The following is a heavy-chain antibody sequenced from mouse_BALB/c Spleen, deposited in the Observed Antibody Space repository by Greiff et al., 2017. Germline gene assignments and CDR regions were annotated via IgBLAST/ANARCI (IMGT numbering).Heavy chain of an antibody. J-gene: IGHJ2*01. CDR2: IDPENGDT. CDR3: NARKSYYFDY. V-gene: IGHV14-4*02. CDR1: GFNIKDYY. D-gene: IGHD1-3*01. Sequence: VQLQQSGAELVRSGASVKLSCTASGFNIKDYYMHWVKQRPEQGLEWIGWIDPENGDTEYAPKFQGKATMTADTSSNTAYLQLSSLTSEDTAVYYCNARKSYYFDYWGQGTTLTVSS.